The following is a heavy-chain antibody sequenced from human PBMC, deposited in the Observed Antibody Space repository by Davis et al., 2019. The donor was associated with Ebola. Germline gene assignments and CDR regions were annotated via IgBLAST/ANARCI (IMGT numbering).Heavy chain of an antibody. D-gene: IGHD5-12*01. Sequence: AASVKVSCKASGGTFSSYTISWVRQAPGQGLEWMGWINPHNGNTNYAQNVQGRVTMTTDTSTSTAYMEVGILRSDDTAVYYCARRGYSALDWGQGTLVTVSS. CDR1: GGTFSSYT. J-gene: IGHJ4*02. V-gene: IGHV1-18*01. CDR3: ARRGYSALD. CDR2: INPHNGNT.